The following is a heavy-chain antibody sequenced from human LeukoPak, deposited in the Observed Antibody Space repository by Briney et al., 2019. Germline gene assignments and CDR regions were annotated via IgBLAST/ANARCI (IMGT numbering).Heavy chain of an antibody. CDR1: GYSFTSYW. V-gene: IGHV5-51*01. CDR3: ARLNIVVVVAATPSFDAFDI. J-gene: IGHJ3*02. D-gene: IGHD2-15*01. Sequence: GESLKISRKGSGYSFTSYWIGWVRQMPGKGLEWMGIIYPGDSDTRYSPSFQGQVTISADKSISTAYLQWSSLKASDTAMYYCARLNIVVVVAATPSFDAFDIWGQGTMVTVSS. CDR2: IYPGDSDT.